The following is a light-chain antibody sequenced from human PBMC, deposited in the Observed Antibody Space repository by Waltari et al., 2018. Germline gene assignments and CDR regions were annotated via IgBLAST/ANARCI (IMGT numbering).Light chain of an antibody. CDR1: QSVSSY. CDR2: GAS. Sequence: EIVLTQSPATLSLSPGERATLSCRASQSVSSYLAWYQQKPGQAPRLLIYGASTRATGVPARFSGSGSGPEYILTISSLQSEDFAVYYCQHHNNWPPRWTFGQGTKVEIK. V-gene: IGKV3-15*01. J-gene: IGKJ1*01. CDR3: QHHNNWPPRWT.